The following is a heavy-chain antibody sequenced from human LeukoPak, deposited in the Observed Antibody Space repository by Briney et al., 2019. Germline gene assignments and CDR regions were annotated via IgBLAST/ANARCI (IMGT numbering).Heavy chain of an antibody. V-gene: IGHV1-2*02. CDR2: INPNSGGT. Sequence: GASVKVSCKASGYTFTGYYMHWVRQAPGQGLEWMGWINPNSGGTNYAQKFQGRVTVTRDTSISTAYMELSRLRSDDTAVYYCARDFVYYDFWSGYYTDWGQGTLVTVSS. J-gene: IGHJ4*02. D-gene: IGHD3-3*01. CDR3: ARDFVYYDFWSGYYTD. CDR1: GYTFTGYY.